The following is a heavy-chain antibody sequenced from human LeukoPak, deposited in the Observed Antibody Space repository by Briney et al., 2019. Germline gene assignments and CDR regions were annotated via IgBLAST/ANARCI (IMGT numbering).Heavy chain of an antibody. CDR2: MNPNSGNT. Sequence: ASVKVSCKASGYTFTSYDINWVRQATGQGLEWMGWMNPNSGNTGYAQKFQGRATMTRYTSISTAYMELSSLRSEDTAVYYCARDEGYSYGYDWGQGTLVTVSS. CDR3: ARDEGYSYGYD. J-gene: IGHJ4*02. CDR1: GYTFTSYD. D-gene: IGHD5-18*01. V-gene: IGHV1-8*01.